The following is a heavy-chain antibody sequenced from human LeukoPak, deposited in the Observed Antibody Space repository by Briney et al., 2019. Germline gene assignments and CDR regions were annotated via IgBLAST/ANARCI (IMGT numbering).Heavy chain of an antibody. CDR1: GFTFSSYA. V-gene: IGHV3-21*01. J-gene: IGHJ3*02. CDR2: VSSSSGYI. CDR3: AGGSLLWGAFDI. Sequence: GRSLRLSCAASGFTFSSYAMHWVRQAPGRGLEWVSSVSSSSGYIYYADSVKGRFTISRDNAKNSLYLQMNSLRAEDTAVYYCAGGSLLWGAFDIWGQGTMVTVSS. D-gene: IGHD2-2*01.